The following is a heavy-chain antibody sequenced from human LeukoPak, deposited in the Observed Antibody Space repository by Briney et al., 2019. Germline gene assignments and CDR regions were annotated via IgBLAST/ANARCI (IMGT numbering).Heavy chain of an antibody. CDR3: ASLDYYDSSGYYYRAFDI. V-gene: IGHV3-74*01. CDR2: INSDGSST. J-gene: IGHJ3*02. Sequence: GGSLRLSCAASGFTSSSYWMHWVRQAPGKGLVWVSRINSDGSSTSYADSVKGRFTISRDNAKNTLYLQMNSLRAEDTAVYYCASLDYYDSSGYYYRAFDIWGQGTMVTVSS. D-gene: IGHD3-22*01. CDR1: GFTSSSYW.